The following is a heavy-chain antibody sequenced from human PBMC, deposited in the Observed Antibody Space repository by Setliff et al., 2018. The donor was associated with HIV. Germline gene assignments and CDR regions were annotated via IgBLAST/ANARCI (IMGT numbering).Heavy chain of an antibody. V-gene: IGHV3-7*01. Sequence: LSCAASGFTFSTYWMSWVRQAPGKGLEWVANIKYDGSEKYYVGSVKGRFTISRDNAKNSLYLQMNSLRAEDTAVYYCAREPHELRYFDWLLYPAYYYYGMDVWGQGTTVTVSS. D-gene: IGHD3-9*01. J-gene: IGHJ6*02. CDR3: AREPHELRYFDWLLYPAYYYYGMDV. CDR2: IKYDGSEK. CDR1: GFTFSTYW.